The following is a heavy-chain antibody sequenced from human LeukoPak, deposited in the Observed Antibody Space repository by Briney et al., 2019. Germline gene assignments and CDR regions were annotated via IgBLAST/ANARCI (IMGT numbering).Heavy chain of an antibody. CDR3: ARQGGSVLHYSDY. V-gene: IGHV4-39*01. D-gene: IGHD5-12*01. CDR1: GGSIGSTTYY. CDR2: AYYRGDT. J-gene: IGHJ4*02. Sequence: SDTLFLTCTVSGGSIGSTTYYWGWIRQPPGKGLEWIGSAYYRGDTYYNPSLKSRVTISLDSSKNQFSLKLSSVTAADTAVYYCARQGGSVLHYSDYWGQGTLVTVSS.